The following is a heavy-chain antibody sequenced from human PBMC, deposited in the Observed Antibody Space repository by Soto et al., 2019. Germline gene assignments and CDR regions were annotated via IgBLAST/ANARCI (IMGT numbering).Heavy chain of an antibody. CDR2: INHSGST. Sequence: SETLSLTCAVYGGSFSGYYWSWIRQPPGKGLEWIGEINHSGSTNYNPSLKSRVTISVDTSKNQFSLKLSSVTAADTAVYYCARGHQRRQNNYYYYYMDVWGKGTTVTVSS. D-gene: IGHD6-25*01. J-gene: IGHJ6*03. CDR3: ARGHQRRQNNYYYYYMDV. V-gene: IGHV4-34*01. CDR1: GGSFSGYY.